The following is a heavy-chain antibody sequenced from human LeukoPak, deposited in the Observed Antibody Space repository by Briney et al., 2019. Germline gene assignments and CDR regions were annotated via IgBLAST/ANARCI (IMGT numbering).Heavy chain of an antibody. V-gene: IGHV3-23*01. J-gene: IGHJ3*02. CDR1: GFTFYNYA. CDR3: AKTITMIPLRAFDI. Sequence: PGGSLRLSCAASGFTFYNYAMSWVRQAPGKGLEWVSTLSRSADNTYYANSVKGRFTISRDISKNTLYLQMNSLRAEDTAVYYCAKTITMIPLRAFDIWGQGTMVTVSS. CDR2: LSRSADNT. D-gene: IGHD3-22*01.